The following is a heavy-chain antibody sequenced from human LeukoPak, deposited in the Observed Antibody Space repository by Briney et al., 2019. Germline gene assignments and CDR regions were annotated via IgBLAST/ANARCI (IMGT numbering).Heavy chain of an antibody. V-gene: IGHV3-23*01. D-gene: IGHD3-3*01. J-gene: IGHJ5*02. CDR3: AKSLRITIFGVAGDWFDP. CDR2: ISGSGGST. CDR1: GFTFSSYA. Sequence: SGGSLRLSCAASGFTFSSYAMSWVRQAPGKGLEWVSAISGSGGSTYYADSVKGRFTISRDNSKNTLYLQMNSLRAEDTAVYYCAKSLRITIFGVAGDWFDPWGQGTLVTVSS.